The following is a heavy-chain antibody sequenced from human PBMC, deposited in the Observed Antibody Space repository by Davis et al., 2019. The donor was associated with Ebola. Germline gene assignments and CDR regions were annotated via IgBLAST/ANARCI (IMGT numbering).Heavy chain of an antibody. CDR3: ARDRRHYSNYGMDV. J-gene: IGHJ6*04. Sequence: PSETLSLTCAVSGGSISSGGYSWSWIRQPPGKGLEWIGYIYHSGSTYYNPSLKSRVTISVDRSKNQFSLKLSSVTAADTAVYYCARDRRHYSNYGMDVWGKGTTVTVSS. V-gene: IGHV4-30-2*01. CDR1: GGSISSGGYS. D-gene: IGHD4-11*01. CDR2: IYHSGST.